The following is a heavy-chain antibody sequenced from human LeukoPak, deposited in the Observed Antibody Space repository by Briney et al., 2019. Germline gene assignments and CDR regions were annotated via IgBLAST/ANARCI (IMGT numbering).Heavy chain of an antibody. J-gene: IGHJ4*02. CDR3: ARCTTGKTFGSLREIKKSREIDY. CDR2: ISSSSSYI. CDR1: GFTFSSYS. Sequence: KPGGSLRLSCAASGFTFSSYSMNWVRQAPGKWLEWVSSISSSSSYINYADSVRGRFTISRDNAKNSLFLQMDSLRGEDTAVYYCARCTTGKTFGSLREIKKSREIDYWGQGTLVTVSS. V-gene: IGHV3-21*01. D-gene: IGHD1-1*01.